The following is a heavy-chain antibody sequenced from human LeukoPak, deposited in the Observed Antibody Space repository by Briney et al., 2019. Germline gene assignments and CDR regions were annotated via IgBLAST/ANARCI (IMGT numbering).Heavy chain of an antibody. CDR3: ARGGYYGSGNDFRFDP. D-gene: IGHD3-10*01. J-gene: IGHJ5*02. Sequence: SETLSLTCTISGTSISNYYWNWIRQPPGKGLEWIGYIHYTGSTNYNPSLKSRVTISVETSKNQFSLKLKSVTAADTAVYYCARGGYYGSGNDFRFDPWGQGTLVTVSS. CDR1: GTSISNYY. CDR2: IHYTGST. V-gene: IGHV4-59*01.